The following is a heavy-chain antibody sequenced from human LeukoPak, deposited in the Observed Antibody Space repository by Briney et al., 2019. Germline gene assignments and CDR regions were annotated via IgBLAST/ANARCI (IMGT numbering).Heavy chain of an antibody. CDR2: IYTSGST. CDR1: GGSISSYY. D-gene: IGHD3-22*01. V-gene: IGHV4-4*07. J-gene: IGHJ4*02. CDR3: ARDSLLYDSSGYYTDN. Sequence: SETLSLTCTVSGGSISSYYWSWIRQPAGKGLEWIGRIYTSGSTNYNPSLKSRVTMSVDTSKNQFSLKLSSVTAADTAVYYCARDSLLYDSSGYYTDNWGQGTLVTVSS.